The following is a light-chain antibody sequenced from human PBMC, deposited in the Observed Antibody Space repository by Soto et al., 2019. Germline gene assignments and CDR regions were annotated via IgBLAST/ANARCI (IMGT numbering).Light chain of an antibody. V-gene: IGKV3-20*01. J-gene: IGKJ1*01. CDR3: QQYGSPRT. Sequence: EIVLTQSPGTLSLSPGERATLSCRASQSVSSSYLAWYQQKPGQAPRLLIYGASSRATGIPDRFSGSGSGTDFTLTISRLEPEDFAVYYCQQYGSPRTFGQGTKVDSK. CDR1: QSVSSSY. CDR2: GAS.